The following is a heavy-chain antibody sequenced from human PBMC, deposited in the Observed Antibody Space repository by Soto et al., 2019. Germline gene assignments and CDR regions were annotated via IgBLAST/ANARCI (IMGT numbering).Heavy chain of an antibody. J-gene: IGHJ5*02. CDR2: IYYSGST. CDR1: GGSISSGDYY. V-gene: IGHV4-30-4*01. D-gene: IGHD6-13*01. Sequence: QVQLQESGPGLVKPSQTLSLTCTVSGGSISSGDYYWSWIRQPPGKGLEWIGYIYYSGSTYYNPSLKSRVTISVDTSKNQFSLKLSSVTAADTAVYYCARTLGKIAAAGRAALDPWGQGTLVTVSS. CDR3: ARTLGKIAAAGRAALDP.